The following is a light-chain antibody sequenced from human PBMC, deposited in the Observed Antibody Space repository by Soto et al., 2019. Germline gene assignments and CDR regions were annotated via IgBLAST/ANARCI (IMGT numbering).Light chain of an antibody. CDR3: QQTYSPPIP. V-gene: IGKV1-39*01. J-gene: IGKJ5*01. Sequence: IQMTQSAASLSSSFGDTFPSTCMPSQSISTYLNWYQQKPGKAPNLLIYTTSSLHSGVTSRFSGSGSGTDFTITISSLQPEDFAHYYCQQTYSPPIPFGQRTRLEIK. CDR1: QSISTY. CDR2: TTS.